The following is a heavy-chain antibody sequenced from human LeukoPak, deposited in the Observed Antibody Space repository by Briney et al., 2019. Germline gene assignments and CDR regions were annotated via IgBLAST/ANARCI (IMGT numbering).Heavy chain of an antibody. V-gene: IGHV1-69*13. Sequence: SVKVSCKASGGTFSSYAISWVRQAPGQGLEWMGGIIPIFGTANYAQKFQGRVTITADESTSTAYMELCSLRSEDTAVYYCARGDRRDIVVDILTDHYGMDVWGKGTTVTVSS. CDR3: ARGDRRDIVVDILTDHYGMDV. J-gene: IGHJ6*04. CDR2: IIPIFGTA. D-gene: IGHD2-2*01. CDR1: GGTFSSYA.